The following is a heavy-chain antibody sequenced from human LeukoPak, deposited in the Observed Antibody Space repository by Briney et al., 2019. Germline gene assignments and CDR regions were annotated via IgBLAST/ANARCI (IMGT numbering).Heavy chain of an antibody. CDR2: ISSTSGYI. D-gene: IGHD4-17*01. Sequence: PGGSLRLSCAASGFTFTTYSMNWVRQAPGKGLEWVSSISSTSGYIYYADSVKGRFTISRDNAKNTLYLQMNSLRAEDTAVYYCARERSSDGMDVWGQGTTVTVSS. J-gene: IGHJ6*02. V-gene: IGHV3-21*01. CDR3: ARERSSDGMDV. CDR1: GFTFTTYS.